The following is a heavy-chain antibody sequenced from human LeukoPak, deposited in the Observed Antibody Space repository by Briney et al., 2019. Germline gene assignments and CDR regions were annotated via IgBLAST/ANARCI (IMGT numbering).Heavy chain of an antibody. CDR2: IIPILGIA. CDR3: AGDYYGSGPMDY. CDR1: GYTFTSYG. J-gene: IGHJ4*02. V-gene: IGHV1-69*04. Sequence: SVKVSCKASGYTFTSYGISWVRQAPGQGLEWMGRIIPILGIANYAQKFQGGVTITADKSTSTAYMELSSLRSEDTAVYYCAGDYYGSGPMDYWGQGTLVTVSS. D-gene: IGHD3-10*01.